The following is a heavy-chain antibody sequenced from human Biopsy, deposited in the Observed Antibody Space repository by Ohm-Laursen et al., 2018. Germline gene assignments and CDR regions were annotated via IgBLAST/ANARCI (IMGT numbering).Heavy chain of an antibody. Sequence: SLRLSCAASGFVFSASWVSWARQAPGKGLEWVANINPDGSVKYFADSVKGRFTISRDNAENSMYLQMSSLTVDDRAVYYCARDERWGQGTLVTVSS. D-gene: IGHD5-24*01. CDR1: GFVFSASW. CDR3: ARDER. V-gene: IGHV3-7*01. J-gene: IGHJ4*02. CDR2: INPDGSVK.